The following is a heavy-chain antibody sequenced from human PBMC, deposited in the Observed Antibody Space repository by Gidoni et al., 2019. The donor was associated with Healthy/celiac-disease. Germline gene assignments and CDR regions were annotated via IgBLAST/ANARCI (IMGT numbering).Heavy chain of an antibody. CDR2: IYHSGGT. D-gene: IGHD4-17*01. Sequence: QVQLQESGPGLVKPSETLSLTCAVSGDSISSGYYWGWIRQPPGKGLEWIGSIYHSGGTYSNPSLKSRVTISVDTSKNQFSLKLSSVTAADTAVYYCARATVVTPNAFDIWGQGTMVTVSS. J-gene: IGHJ3*02. CDR3: ARATVVTPNAFDI. V-gene: IGHV4-38-2*01. CDR1: GDSISSGYY.